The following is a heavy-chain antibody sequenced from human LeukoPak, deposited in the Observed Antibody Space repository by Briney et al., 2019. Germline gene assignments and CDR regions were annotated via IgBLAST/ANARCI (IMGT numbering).Heavy chain of an antibody. CDR3: AKEWKVGSKHWFDP. J-gene: IGHJ5*02. D-gene: IGHD1-1*01. CDR1: GFTFSSYA. Sequence: PGGSLRLSCAAAGFTFSSYAMSWVSQAPGKGLEWVSAISGSGGSTYYADSVKDRCTISRDNFKTTLYQQKNSLRAEDTAVYYCAKEWKVGSKHWFDPWGQGTLVTVSS. CDR2: ISGSGGST. V-gene: IGHV3-23*01.